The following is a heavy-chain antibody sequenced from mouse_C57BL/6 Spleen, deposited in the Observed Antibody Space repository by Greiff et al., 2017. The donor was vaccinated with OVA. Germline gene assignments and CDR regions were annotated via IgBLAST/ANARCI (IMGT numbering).Heavy chain of an antibody. D-gene: IGHD2-1*01. CDR1: GYTFTTYP. V-gene: IGHV1-47*01. J-gene: IGHJ4*01. CDR2: FHPYNDDT. Sequence: VMLVESGAELVKPGASVKMSCKASGYTFTTYPIEWMKQNHGKSLEWIGNFHPYNDDTKYNEKFKGKATLTVEKSSSTVYLELSRLTSDDSAVYYCARGNYYGYYGGEYYYAMDYWGQGTSVTVSS. CDR3: ARGNYYGYYGGEYYYAMDY.